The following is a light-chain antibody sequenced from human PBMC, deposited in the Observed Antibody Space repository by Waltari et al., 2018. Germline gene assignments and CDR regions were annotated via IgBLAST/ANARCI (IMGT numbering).Light chain of an antibody. CDR3: HAAADNNWF. Sequence: IVLTQAPATLSLSPGERATLSCRASQSVGSHLAWYQQKPGQAPRLLLYDASNRATGIPERFSGSSSGSTVTLTIRGALLEDEADYHCHAAADNNWFFGGGTK. CDR1: QSVGSH. J-gene: IGKJ4*01. CDR2: DAS. V-gene: IGKV3-11*01.